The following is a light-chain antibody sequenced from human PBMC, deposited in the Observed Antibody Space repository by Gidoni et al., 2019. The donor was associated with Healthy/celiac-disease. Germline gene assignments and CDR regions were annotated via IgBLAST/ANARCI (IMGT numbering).Light chain of an antibody. V-gene: IGKV3-20*01. CDR2: GAS. J-gene: IGKJ2*01. CDR1: QSVSSSY. Sequence: EIVLTQSPGTLSLSPGERATLSCRASQSVSSSYVAWYQQKPGQAPRLLIYGASSRATGIPDRFSGSWSGTYFTLTISRLAPEDFAVYYCQQYGSSPYTFGQGTKLEIK. CDR3: QQYGSSPYT.